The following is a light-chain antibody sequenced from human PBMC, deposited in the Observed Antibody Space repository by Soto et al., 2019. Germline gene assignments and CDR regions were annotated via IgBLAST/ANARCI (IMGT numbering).Light chain of an antibody. V-gene: IGKV1-5*03. CDR2: KAS. CDR3: QQYYSFPIT. Sequence: DIQMTQSPSTLSASVGDRVTITCRASQSISSWLAWYQQKPGKAPKLLIYKASSLKSGVPSRFSGSGSGTEFTLTISSLQPDDFATYYCQQYYSFPITFGQGTRLEIK. CDR1: QSISSW. J-gene: IGKJ5*01.